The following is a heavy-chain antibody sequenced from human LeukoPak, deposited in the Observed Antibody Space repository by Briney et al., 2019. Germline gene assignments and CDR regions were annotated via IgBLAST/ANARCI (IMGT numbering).Heavy chain of an antibody. CDR2: INPNSGGT. V-gene: IGHV1-2*02. J-gene: IGHJ5*02. CDR1: GYTFTSYG. D-gene: IGHD2-2*01. Sequence: ASVKVSCKASGYTFTSYGISWVRQAPGQGLEWMGWINPNSGGTNYAQKFQGRVTMTRDTSISTAYMELSRLRSDDTAVYYCARGLIVVVPAADNWFDPWGQGTLVTVSS. CDR3: ARGLIVVVPAADNWFDP.